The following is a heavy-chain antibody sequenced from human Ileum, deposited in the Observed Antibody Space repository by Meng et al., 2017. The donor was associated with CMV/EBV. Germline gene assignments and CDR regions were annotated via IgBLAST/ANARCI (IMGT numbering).Heavy chain of an antibody. CDR3: TTGLTYYFDY. D-gene: IGHD2-21*01. CDR1: S. CDR2: IKGKEEGAAL. Sequence: SMSGGRKAPGKGREWVGRIKGKEEGAALEFAAHVKGRFTISRDDSRNTHYLQMSGLKTEDTAVYYCTTGLTYYFDYWGQGTLVTVSS. J-gene: IGHJ4*02. V-gene: IGHV3-15*01.